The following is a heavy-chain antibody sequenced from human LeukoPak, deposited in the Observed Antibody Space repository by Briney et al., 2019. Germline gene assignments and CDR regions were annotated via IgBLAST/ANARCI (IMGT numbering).Heavy chain of an antibody. CDR3: ARATTYSSSGEDY. Sequence: PGRSLRLSCAASGFTFSSYGMHWVRQAPGKGLEWVAVIWYDGSNKYYADSVKGRFTISRDNSKNTLYLQMNSLRAEDTAVYYCARATTYSSSGEDYWGQGTLVTVSS. J-gene: IGHJ4*02. CDR2: IWYDGSNK. CDR1: GFTFSSYG. D-gene: IGHD6-13*01. V-gene: IGHV3-33*01.